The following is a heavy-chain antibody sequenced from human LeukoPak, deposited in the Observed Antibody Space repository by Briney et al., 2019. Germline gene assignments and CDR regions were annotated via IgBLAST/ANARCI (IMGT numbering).Heavy chain of an antibody. Sequence: GGSLRLSCTASGFTFSSYAMYWVRQAPGMGLEWVSTLGESGGSTNYADSVKGRFTISSDNSKNTLYLQMNSLRAEDTAVYYCAKVTDSNTYYRRHYFDYWGQGTLVTVSS. D-gene: IGHD3-22*01. CDR2: LGESGGST. CDR1: GFTFSSYA. J-gene: IGHJ4*02. CDR3: AKVTDSNTYYRRHYFDY. V-gene: IGHV3-23*01.